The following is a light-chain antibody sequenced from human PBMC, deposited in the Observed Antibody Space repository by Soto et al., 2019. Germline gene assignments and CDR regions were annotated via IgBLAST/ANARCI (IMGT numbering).Light chain of an antibody. V-gene: IGLV1-44*01. J-gene: IGLJ2*01. CDR3: AAWDDSLEGPV. CDR1: SSNIGSGS. CDR2: NNN. Sequence: QSVLTQPPSASGTPGQRVTISCSGSSSNIGSGSVNWYQQLPGTAPKLLIFNNNQWPSGVPDRFSGSKSGTSASLAISGLQSEDEADYYCAAWDDSLEGPVFGGGTQLTVL.